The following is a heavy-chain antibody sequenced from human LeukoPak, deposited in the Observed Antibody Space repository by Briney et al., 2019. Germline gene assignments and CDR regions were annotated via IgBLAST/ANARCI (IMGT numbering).Heavy chain of an antibody. V-gene: IGHV5-51*01. J-gene: IGHJ4*02. CDR3: ARLLNGGSVDY. D-gene: IGHD2-8*01. CDR2: INPGNSDT. CDR1: GYTFTNYW. Sequence: GESLKISCKVSGYTFTNYWVGWVCPKPGEGLEWMGIINPGNSDTRYSPSLQGQVTISVDKSISTAYLQWSSLKTSDTAMCYCARLLNGGSVDYWGQGTLVTVSS.